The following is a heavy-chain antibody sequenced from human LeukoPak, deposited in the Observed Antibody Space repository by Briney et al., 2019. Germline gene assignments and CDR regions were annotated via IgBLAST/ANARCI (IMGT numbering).Heavy chain of an antibody. J-gene: IGHJ6*03. Sequence: GGSLRLSCAASGFTFNSNGMHWVRHAPGKGLEGVALIWYEGSNKYYADSVKGRFTISRDNSKNTLYLQIDSLRAEDTAVYYCAKAGDNSGYYPAFYYYMDVWGRGTTVTVSS. CDR3: AKAGDNSGYYPAFYYYMDV. CDR1: GFTFNSNG. CDR2: IWYEGSNK. V-gene: IGHV3-33*06. D-gene: IGHD3-22*01.